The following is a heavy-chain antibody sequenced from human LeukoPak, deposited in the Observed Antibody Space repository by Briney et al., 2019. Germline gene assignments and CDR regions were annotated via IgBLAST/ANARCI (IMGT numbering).Heavy chain of an antibody. CDR3: ASRQKYTSGWYFDY. CDR2: INYGGNT. CDR1: GSSISSSIYY. J-gene: IGHJ4*02. V-gene: IGHV4-39*02. Sequence: PSETLSLTCTVSGSSISSSIYYWGWIRQPPGKGLEWIGNINYGGNTFYNPSLKSRVTMSVDTSKNHFSLKLSSVTAADTAVYYCASRQKYTSGWYFDYWGQGALVTVSS. D-gene: IGHD6-19*01.